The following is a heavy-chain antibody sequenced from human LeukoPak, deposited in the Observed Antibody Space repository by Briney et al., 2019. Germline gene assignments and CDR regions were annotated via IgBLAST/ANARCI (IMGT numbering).Heavy chain of an antibody. CDR3: ARSGYTYGFDY. Sequence: SGGSLRLSCAASGFTFSTYTMNWVRQAPGKGLEWVASVGSGGRHIHYADSVKGRFTISRDNAKNSLYLQMNSLRAEDTAVYYCARSGYTYGFDYWGQGALVTVSS. CDR1: GFTFSTYT. J-gene: IGHJ4*02. D-gene: IGHD5-18*01. CDR2: VGSGGRHI. V-gene: IGHV3-21*01.